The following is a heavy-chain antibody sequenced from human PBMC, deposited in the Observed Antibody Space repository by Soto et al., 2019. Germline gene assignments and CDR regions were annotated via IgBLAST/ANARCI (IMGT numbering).Heavy chain of an antibody. CDR2: IIPIFGTT. Sequence: SVKVSCKASGGTFSSYAISWVRQAPGQGLEWMGGIIPIFGTTNYAQKFQGRVTITADNSKNTLYLQMNSLRAEDTAVYYCAKRAYGSDFNYWGQGTLVTVSS. J-gene: IGHJ4*02. D-gene: IGHD3-10*01. V-gene: IGHV1-69*06. CDR3: AKRAYGSDFNY. CDR1: GGTFSSYA.